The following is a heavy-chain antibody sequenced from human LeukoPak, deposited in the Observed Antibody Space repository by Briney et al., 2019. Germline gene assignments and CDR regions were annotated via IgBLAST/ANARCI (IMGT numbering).Heavy chain of an antibody. J-gene: IGHJ6*02. CDR2: ISSSSSTI. CDR1: GFTFSSYA. D-gene: IGHD1-26*01. V-gene: IGHV3-48*04. Sequence: GGSLRLSCAASGFTFSSYAMSWVRRAPGKGLEWVSYISSSSSTIYYADSMKGRFTISRDNVKNSLYLQMNSLRAEDTAVYYCARGVIVGDVWGQGTTVTVSS. CDR3: ARGVIVGDV.